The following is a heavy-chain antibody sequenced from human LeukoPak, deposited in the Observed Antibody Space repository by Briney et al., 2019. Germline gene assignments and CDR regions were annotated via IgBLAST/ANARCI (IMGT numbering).Heavy chain of an antibody. D-gene: IGHD6-6*01. Sequence: SETLSLTCTVSGGSISSYYWSWIRQPPGKGLEWIGEINHSGSTNYNVSLESRVTMSVDTSKNQFTLKLNSVTAADTAVYYCAKVYSSSSRDAFDVWGPGTMVTVSS. CDR3: AKVYSSSSRDAFDV. CDR2: INHSGST. V-gene: IGHV4-34*01. J-gene: IGHJ3*01. CDR1: GGSISSYY.